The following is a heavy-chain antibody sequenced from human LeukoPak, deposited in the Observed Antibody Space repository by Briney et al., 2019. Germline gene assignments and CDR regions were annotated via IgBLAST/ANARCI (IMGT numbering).Heavy chain of an antibody. CDR3: ARTIHGRPYYFDS. Sequence: SETLSLTCTVSSGSISSHFWTWIRHPPGKGLAWIGYVYDSGYTKYRPSLESRVTISIDTSKNQYSLNLNSVTSADAAVYYCARTIHGRPYYFDSWGQGTLVTVSS. J-gene: IGHJ4*02. V-gene: IGHV4-59*11. CDR2: VYDSGYT. CDR1: SGSISSHF. D-gene: IGHD6-6*01.